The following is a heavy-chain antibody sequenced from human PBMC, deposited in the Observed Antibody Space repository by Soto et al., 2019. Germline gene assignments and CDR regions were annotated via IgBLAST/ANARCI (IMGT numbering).Heavy chain of an antibody. CDR2: ILPIFGTA. CDR1: GGTFSSYA. CDR3: AVKGAMPIPSYNWFDP. Sequence: QVQLVQSGAEVKKPGSSVKVSCKASGGTFSSYAISWVRQAPGQGLEWMGGILPIFGTANYAQKFQGRVTITADESTSTAYMELSSLRSEDTAVYYCAVKGAMPIPSYNWFDPWGQGTLVTVSS. D-gene: IGHD2-2*01. V-gene: IGHV1-69*01. J-gene: IGHJ5*02.